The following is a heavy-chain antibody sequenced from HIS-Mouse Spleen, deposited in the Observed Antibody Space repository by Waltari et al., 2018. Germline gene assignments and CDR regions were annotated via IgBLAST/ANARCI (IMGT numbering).Heavy chain of an antibody. CDR3: AREIPYSSSWYDWYFDL. V-gene: IGHV4-39*07. D-gene: IGHD6-13*01. CDR1: GGSISSSSYY. Sequence: QLQLQESGPGLVKPSETLSLTCTVSGGSISSSSYYWGWVRQPPGMGLEGIGSIYYRGCTYYNPSLKGRVTIAVDTSKNQFALKLSSVTAADTAVYYCAREIPYSSSWYDWYFDLWGRGTLVTVSS. J-gene: IGHJ2*01. CDR2: IYYRGCT.